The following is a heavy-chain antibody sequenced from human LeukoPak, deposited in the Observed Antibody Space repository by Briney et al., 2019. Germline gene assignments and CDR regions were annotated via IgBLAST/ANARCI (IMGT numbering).Heavy chain of an antibody. J-gene: IGHJ4*02. Sequence: GGSLRLSCTASGFTFGDYAMSWVRQAPGKGLEWVGFIRSKAYGGKTEYAASVKCRFTISRDDSKSIAYLQMNSLKTEDTAVYYCTRVRPPPDFWSGYNIDYWGQGTLVTVSS. CDR2: IRSKAYGGKT. CDR3: TRVRPPPDFWSGYNIDY. CDR1: GFTFGDYA. D-gene: IGHD3-3*01. V-gene: IGHV3-49*04.